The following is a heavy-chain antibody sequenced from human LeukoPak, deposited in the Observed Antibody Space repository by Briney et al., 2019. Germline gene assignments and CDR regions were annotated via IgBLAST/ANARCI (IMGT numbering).Heavy chain of an antibody. D-gene: IGHD2-15*01. J-gene: IGHJ6*02. V-gene: IGHV3-7*01. CDR3: AREIGLGGGTVGYYYYYGMDV. CDR2: IKQDGSEK. CDR1: GFTFSSYW. Sequence: PGGSLRLSCAASGFTFSSYWMSWVRQAPGKGLEWVAKIKQDGSEKYYVDSVKGRFTISRDNAKNSLDLQMNSLRAEDTAVYYCAREIGLGGGTVGYYYYYGMDVWGQGTTVTVSS.